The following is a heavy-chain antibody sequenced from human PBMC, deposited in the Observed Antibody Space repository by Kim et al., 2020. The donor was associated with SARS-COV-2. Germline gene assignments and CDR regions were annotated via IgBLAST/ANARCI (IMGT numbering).Heavy chain of an antibody. CDR3: ARDYLVYSSSWYDY. Sequence: GGSLRLSCAASGFTFSSYSMNWVRQAPGKGLEWVSYISSSSSTIYYADSVKGRFTISRDNAKNSLYLQMNSLRDEDTAVYYCARDYLVYSSSWYDYWGQGTLVTVSS. D-gene: IGHD6-13*01. V-gene: IGHV3-48*02. CDR2: ISSSSSTI. J-gene: IGHJ4*02. CDR1: GFTFSSYS.